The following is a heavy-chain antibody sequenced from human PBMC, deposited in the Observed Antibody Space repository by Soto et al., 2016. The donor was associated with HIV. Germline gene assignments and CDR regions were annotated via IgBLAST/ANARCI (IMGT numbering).Heavy chain of an antibody. CDR3: ARVDRYYYDSSGYSVY. CDR1: GYTFTGFY. J-gene: IGHJ4*02. Sequence: QVQLVQSGAEVKKPGASVKVSCKASGYTFTGFYMHWVRQAPGQGLEWMGWINPKSGVTNYAQKLQGRVTMTTDTSTSTAYMELRSLRSDDTAVYYCARVDRYYYDSSGYSVYWGQGTLVTVSS. V-gene: IGHV1-2*02. CDR2: INPKSGVT. D-gene: IGHD3-22*01.